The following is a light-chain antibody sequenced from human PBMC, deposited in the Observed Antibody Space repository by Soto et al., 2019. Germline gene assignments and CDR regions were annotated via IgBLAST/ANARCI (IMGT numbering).Light chain of an antibody. CDR3: QQYNNYPWT. Sequence: DIQMTQSPSTLSASVGDRVTITCRASQSISSWLAWYQQKPGKAPKLLIYRASSLESGVPSRFRGSGSGTEFTLTISCLQPDDFATYYCQQYNNYPWTFGQGTKVVIK. J-gene: IGKJ1*01. CDR2: RAS. CDR1: QSISSW. V-gene: IGKV1-5*03.